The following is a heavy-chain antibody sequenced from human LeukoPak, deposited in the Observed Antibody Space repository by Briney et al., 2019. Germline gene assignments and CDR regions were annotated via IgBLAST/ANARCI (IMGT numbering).Heavy chain of an antibody. J-gene: IGHJ4*02. CDR1: GGSISSYY. Sequence: SETLSLTCTVSGGSISSYYWSWIRQPAGKGLEWIGRIYTSGSTDSTPSLKRRVTMSVDTSKNQFSLTLRSLTAADTAVYYCAREAYDFSNTYLGRFFDSWGQGTLVTVSS. V-gene: IGHV4-4*07. CDR2: IYTSGST. D-gene: IGHD3-3*01. CDR3: AREAYDFSNTYLGRFFDS.